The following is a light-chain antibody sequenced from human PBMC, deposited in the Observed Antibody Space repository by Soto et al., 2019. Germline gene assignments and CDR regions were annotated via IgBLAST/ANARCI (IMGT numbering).Light chain of an antibody. J-gene: IGKJ2*02. Sequence: ETVMTQSPATLSVSPGEGVTLSCRASQRVSSKLAWYQQKPGQAPRLLIYDASTRATGIPARFSGSGSGTEFPLTIRSLRSEDFAVYYCQQYNNWAPEGTFGQGTKLEIK. CDR2: DAS. CDR3: QQYNNWAPEGT. CDR1: QRVSSK. V-gene: IGKV3-15*01.